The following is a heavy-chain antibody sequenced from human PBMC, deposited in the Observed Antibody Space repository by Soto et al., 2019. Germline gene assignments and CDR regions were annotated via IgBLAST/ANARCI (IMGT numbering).Heavy chain of an antibody. CDR2: IYYSGST. D-gene: IGHD4-17*01. CDR3: ATLSRHTVTIDY. J-gene: IGHJ4*02. Sequence: SETLSLTCTVSGGTISSGGYYWSWIRQHPGKGLEWIGYIYYSGSTYYNPSLKSRVTISVDTSKNQFSLKLSSVTAADTAVYYCATLSRHTVTIDYWGQGTLVTVSS. V-gene: IGHV4-61*08. CDR1: GGTISSGGYY.